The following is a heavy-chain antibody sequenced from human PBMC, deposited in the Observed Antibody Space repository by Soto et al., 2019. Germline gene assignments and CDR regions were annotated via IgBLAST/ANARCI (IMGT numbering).Heavy chain of an antibody. J-gene: IGHJ6*02. CDR2: MYNTGST. CDR3: ARDLWGYCGADCYPMDV. CDR1: GGSISSYY. D-gene: IGHD2-21*02. Sequence: SETLSLTCTVSGGSISSYYWSWIRQPPGKGLEWIGYMYNTGSTIYNPSLKSRVTISVDTSKNQFSLKLNSVTAADTAVYYCARDLWGYCGADCYPMDVWGQGTTVTVS. V-gene: IGHV4-59*01.